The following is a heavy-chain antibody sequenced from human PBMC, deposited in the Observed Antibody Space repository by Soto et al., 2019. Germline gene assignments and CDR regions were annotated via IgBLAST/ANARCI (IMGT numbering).Heavy chain of an antibody. CDR1: GFSFSSFT. V-gene: IGHV3-21*01. CDR2: IDTSSTYM. J-gene: IGHJ6*02. Sequence: EVQLVESGGGLVKPGGSLRLSCAASGFSFSSFTMNWVRQAPGKGLEWVSSIDTSSTYMYYADSVTGLFTISRDNAKKSVYLKLNSLSAADTAVYYCARETGSYNWTDGLLDVWGRGTTVTVSS. CDR3: ARETGSYNWTDGLLDV. D-gene: IGHD1-20*01.